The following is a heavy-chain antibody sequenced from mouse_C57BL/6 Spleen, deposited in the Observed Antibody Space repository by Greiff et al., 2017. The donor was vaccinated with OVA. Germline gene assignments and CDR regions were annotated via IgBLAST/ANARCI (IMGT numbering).Heavy chain of an antibody. CDR2: IDPENGDT. D-gene: IGHD2-5*01. CDR1: GFNIKDDY. CDR3: TMNYSKGAWFAY. V-gene: IGHV14-4*01. Sequence: EVQLQESGAELVRPGASVKLSCTASGFNIKDDYMHWVKQRPEQGLEWIGLIDPENGDTEYASKFQGKATITADTSSNTAYLQLSSLTSEDTAVYYCTMNYSKGAWFAYWGQGTLVTVSA. J-gene: IGHJ3*01.